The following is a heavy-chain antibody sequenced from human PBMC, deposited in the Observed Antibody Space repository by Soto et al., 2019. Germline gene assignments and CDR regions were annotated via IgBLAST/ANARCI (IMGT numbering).Heavy chain of an antibody. D-gene: IGHD7-27*01. V-gene: IGHV6-1*01. Sequence: KQSQTISLNCAISGDSVSSNSAAWNWIRQSPSRGLEWLGRTYYRAKWYNDYAVSVKSRITINPDTSNNQFSLQLNSVTPEDTAVYYCARGPLIITGEGAFDIWGQGTMVTVSS. J-gene: IGHJ3*02. CDR3: ARGPLIITGEGAFDI. CDR2: TYYRAKWYN. CDR1: GDSVSSNSAA.